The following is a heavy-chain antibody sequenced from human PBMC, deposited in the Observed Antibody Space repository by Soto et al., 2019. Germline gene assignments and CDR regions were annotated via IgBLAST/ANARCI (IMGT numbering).Heavy chain of an antibody. CDR3: ARDQESVRWYHHRREIVSFDY. D-gene: IGHD2-15*01. V-gene: IGHV3-33*01. CDR1: GFTFSSYG. Sequence: GGSLRLSCAASGFTFSSYGMHWVRQAPGKGLEWVAVIWYDGSNKYYADSVKGRFTISRDNSKNTLYLQMNSLRAEDTAVYYCARDQESVRWYHHRREIVSFDYWGQGTLVTVSS. CDR2: IWYDGSNK. J-gene: IGHJ4*02.